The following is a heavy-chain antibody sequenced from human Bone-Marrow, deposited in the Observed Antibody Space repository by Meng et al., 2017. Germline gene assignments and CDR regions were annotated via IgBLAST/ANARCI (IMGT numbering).Heavy chain of an antibody. Sequence: QAQLEESGPGLVKPSQTLSLTCTVSGGSISSGNHYWSWIRQHPGKGLEYIGYIYYSGSTYYNPSLNSRVIISVDTSKNHFSLKLSSVTAADTAVYYCASLYGVVGASWFDPWGQGTLVTVSS. J-gene: IGHJ5*02. D-gene: IGHD1-26*01. CDR1: GGSISSGNHY. CDR3: ASLYGVVGASWFDP. CDR2: IYYSGST. V-gene: IGHV4-31*03.